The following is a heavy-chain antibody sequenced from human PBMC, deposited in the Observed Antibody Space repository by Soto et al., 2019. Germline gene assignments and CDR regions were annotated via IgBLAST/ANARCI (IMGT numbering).Heavy chain of an antibody. CDR1: GFTFGSYW. D-gene: IGHD3-10*01. J-gene: IGHJ4*01. V-gene: IGHV3-7*01. CDR3: ARDLGYGSRASVNHYLDY. CDR2: IKWDASEK. Sequence: EVQLEESGGGLVQPGGSVRLSCAASGFTFGSYWMSWVRQAPGKGPEWLATIKWDASEKKYVDSVKGRFTTSRDNTQSALYPQMDSLRAEDTAVYYCARDLGYGSRASVNHYLDYWGQGTLVTVSS.